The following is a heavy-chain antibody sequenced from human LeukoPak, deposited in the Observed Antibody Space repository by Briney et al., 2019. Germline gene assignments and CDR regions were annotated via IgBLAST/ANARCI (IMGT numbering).Heavy chain of an antibody. CDR3: ARGAAVAGTVGYCYYAMDV. D-gene: IGHD6-19*01. V-gene: IGHV4-4*07. CDR2: IYSSGST. J-gene: IGHJ6*02. Sequence: PSETLSLTCIVSGGSISSYYWTWIRQPAGKGLEWIGHIYSSGSTNCNPSLKSRVTMSVDTSKSQVSLNLTSVAAADTAVYFCARGAAVAGTVGYCYYAMDVWGPGATVIVSS. CDR1: GGSISSYY.